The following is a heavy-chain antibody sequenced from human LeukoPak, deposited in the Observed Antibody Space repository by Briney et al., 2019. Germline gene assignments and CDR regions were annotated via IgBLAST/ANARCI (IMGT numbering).Heavy chain of an antibody. Sequence: SETLSLTCTASGGSISRSSYYWGWIRQPPGKGLEWIGSIYSSGTTSYNSSLKSRITISLDTARNLFSLNLNSVTAADTALYFCARDETYSSGYDHWGRGALVTVSS. V-gene: IGHV4-39*07. J-gene: IGHJ4*02. CDR1: GGSISRSSYY. D-gene: IGHD3-22*01. CDR3: ARDETYSSGYDH. CDR2: IYSSGTT.